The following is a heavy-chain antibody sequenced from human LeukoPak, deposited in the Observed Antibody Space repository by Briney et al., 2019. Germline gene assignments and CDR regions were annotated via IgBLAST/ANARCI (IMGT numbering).Heavy chain of an antibody. CDR1: GGSSSGYY. D-gene: IGHD3-22*01. Sequence: SETLSLTCAVYGGSSSGYYWSWIRQPPGKGLEWIGEINHSGSTNYNPSLKSRVTISVDTSKNQFSLKLSSVTAADTAVYYCARGRYYYDSSGYYLSPGFDYWGQGTLVTVSS. V-gene: IGHV4-34*01. CDR3: ARGRYYYDSSGYYLSPGFDY. J-gene: IGHJ4*02. CDR2: INHSGST.